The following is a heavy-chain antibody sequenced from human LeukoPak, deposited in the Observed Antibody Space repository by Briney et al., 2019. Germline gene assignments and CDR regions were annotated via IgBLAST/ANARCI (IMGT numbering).Heavy chain of an antibody. CDR1: GFTFSSYT. D-gene: IGHD5-18*01. J-gene: IGHJ4*02. CDR2: ISSSSSYI. Sequence: PGGSLRLSCAASGFTFSSYTMNWVRQAPGKWLEWVSSISSSSSYIYYADSVKGRFTISRDNAKNSLYLQMNTLRAEDTAVYYCARGSDTAMVLFYYFDYWGQGTLVTVSS. V-gene: IGHV3-21*01. CDR3: ARGSDTAMVLFYYFDY.